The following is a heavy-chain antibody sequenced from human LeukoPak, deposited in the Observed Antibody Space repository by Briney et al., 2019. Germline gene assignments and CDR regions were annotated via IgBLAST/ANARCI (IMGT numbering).Heavy chain of an antibody. CDR1: GGSISSSSYY. CDR3: ARAPRVPAAMSYYYYYYMDV. CDR2: IYYSGGT. J-gene: IGHJ6*03. Sequence: SETLSLTCTVSGGSISSSSYYWGWIRQPPGKGLEWIGSIYYSGGTYYNPSLKSRVTISVDTSKNQFSLKLSSVTAADTAVYYCARAPRVPAAMSYYYYYYMDVWGKGTTVTVSS. D-gene: IGHD2-2*01. V-gene: IGHV4-39*01.